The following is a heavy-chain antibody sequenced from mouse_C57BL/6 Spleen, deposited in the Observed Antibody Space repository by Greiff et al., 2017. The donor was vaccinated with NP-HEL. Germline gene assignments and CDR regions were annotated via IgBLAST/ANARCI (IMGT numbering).Heavy chain of an antibody. CDR1: GFNIKDYY. J-gene: IGHJ2*01. V-gene: IGHV14-2*01. Sequence: VQLQQSGAELVKPGASVTLSCTASGFNIKDYYMHWLKQRTEQGLEWIGRIDPEDGETKYAPKFQGKATITADTSSNTAYLQLSSLTSEDTAVYYCASGNYPPLGYWGQGTTLTVSS. D-gene: IGHD2-1*01. CDR3: ASGNYPPLGY. CDR2: IDPEDGET.